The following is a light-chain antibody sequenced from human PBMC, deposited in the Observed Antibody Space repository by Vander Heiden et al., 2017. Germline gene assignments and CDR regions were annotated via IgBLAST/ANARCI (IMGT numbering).Light chain of an antibody. Sequence: EIVITQSPATPSVSPGERATLPCRARQSVSSDLAWYQQKPGQAPRLLIYGASTRATGIPARFSGSGSGTEFTLTISSLQSEDFAVYYCQQYNNWPPTFGQGTKVEIK. J-gene: IGKJ1*01. CDR2: GAS. CDR1: QSVSSD. V-gene: IGKV3-15*01. CDR3: QQYNNWPPT.